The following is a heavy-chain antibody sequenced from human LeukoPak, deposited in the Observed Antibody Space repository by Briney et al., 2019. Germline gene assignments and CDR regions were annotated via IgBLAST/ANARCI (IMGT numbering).Heavy chain of an antibody. CDR2: ISGSGGST. J-gene: IGHJ4*02. CDR1: GLTFSGFA. CDR3: ARETENCGGDCFDY. D-gene: IGHD2-21*01. V-gene: IGHV3-23*01. Sequence: GGSLRLSCAPSGLTFSGFAMSWVRQAPGKGLEWVSAISGSGGSTYYADSVKGRFTISKDNSKNTMVLEMNRLRAEDTAIYYCARETENCGGDCFDYWGQGTLVTVSS.